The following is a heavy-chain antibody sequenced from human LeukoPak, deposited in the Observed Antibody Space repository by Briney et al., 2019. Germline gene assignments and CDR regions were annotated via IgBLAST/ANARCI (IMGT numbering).Heavy chain of an antibody. CDR3: AKDRSPEYSYGPFDY. CDR2: MRYDGSTI. J-gene: IGHJ4*02. D-gene: IGHD5-18*01. Sequence: GGSLRLSCAASGFSFSIYGMYWVRQAPGKGLEWVAFMRYDGSTIYYADSVRGRFTISRDNFKDTLYLRMNSLRTEDMAVYYCAKDRSPEYSYGPFDYWGQGTLVTVSS. V-gene: IGHV3-30*02. CDR1: GFSFSIYG.